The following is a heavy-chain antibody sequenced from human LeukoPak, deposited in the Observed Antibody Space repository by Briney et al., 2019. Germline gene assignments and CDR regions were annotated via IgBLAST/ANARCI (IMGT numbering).Heavy chain of an antibody. CDR3: ARGLLWFGEFHIGDYYFDY. J-gene: IGHJ4*02. CDR1: GGSFSGYY. Sequence: PSETLSLTCAVYGGSFSGYYWSWIRQPPGKGLEWIGSIYYSGSTNYNPSLKSRVTISVDTSNNQFSLKLSSVTAADTAVYYCARGLLWFGEFHIGDYYFDYWGQGTLVTVSS. D-gene: IGHD3-10*01. CDR2: IYYSGST. V-gene: IGHV4-34*01.